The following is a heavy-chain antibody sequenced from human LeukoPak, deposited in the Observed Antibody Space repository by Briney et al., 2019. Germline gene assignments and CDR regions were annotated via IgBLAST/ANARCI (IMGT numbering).Heavy chain of an antibody. CDR2: IIPTLGIA. V-gene: IGHV1-69*04. Sequence: SVKVSCKASGGTFSSYAISWVRQAPGQGLEWMGRIIPTLGIANYAQKFQGRVTITADKSTSTAYMELSSLRSEDTAVYYCARVVAAAGTYYYYYYGMDVWGQGTTVTVSS. D-gene: IGHD6-13*01. CDR3: ARVVAAAGTYYYYYYGMDV. CDR1: GGTFSSYA. J-gene: IGHJ6*02.